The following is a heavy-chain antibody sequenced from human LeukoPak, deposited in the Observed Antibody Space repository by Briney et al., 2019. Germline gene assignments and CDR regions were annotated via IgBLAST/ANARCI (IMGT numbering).Heavy chain of an antibody. D-gene: IGHD1-26*01. J-gene: IGHJ4*02. CDR2: ISGSGDST. CDR1: GFTFSYYA. Sequence: GGSLRLSCVASGFTFSYYAMAWVRQAPGKGLEWVSDISGSGDSTNYADSVKGRFTISRDNSKNTLFLQMNSLRAENTAVYYCAKSRGSYWVPEFDYWGQGTLVTVSS. V-gene: IGHV3-23*01. CDR3: AKSRGSYWVPEFDY.